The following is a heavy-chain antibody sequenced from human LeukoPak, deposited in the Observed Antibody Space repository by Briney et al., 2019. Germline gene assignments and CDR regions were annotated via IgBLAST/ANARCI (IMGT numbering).Heavy chain of an antibody. D-gene: IGHD7-27*01. V-gene: IGHV3-30*03. J-gene: IGHJ4*02. CDR1: GFTFSSYG. Sequence: PGRSLRLSCAASGFTFSSYGMHWVRQAPGKGLEWVAVISYDGSNKYYADSVKGRFTISRDNSKNTLYLQMNSLRAEDTAVYYCVRESFSRGDFNWGQGTLVSVSS. CDR2: ISYDGSNK. CDR3: VRESFSRGDFN.